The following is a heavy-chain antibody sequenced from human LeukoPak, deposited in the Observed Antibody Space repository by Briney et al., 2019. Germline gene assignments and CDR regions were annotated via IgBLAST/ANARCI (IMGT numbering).Heavy chain of an antibody. CDR2: ISAYNGNT. D-gene: IGHD3-22*01. Sequence: ASVKVSCKASGYTFTSYGISWVRQAPGQGLEWMGWISAYNGNTNYAQKLQGRVTMTTDTSTSTAYMELRSLRSDETAVYYCARDLGSELYDSSGRDAFDIWGQGTMVTVSS. CDR1: GYTFTSYG. V-gene: IGHV1-18*01. CDR3: ARDLGSELYDSSGRDAFDI. J-gene: IGHJ3*02.